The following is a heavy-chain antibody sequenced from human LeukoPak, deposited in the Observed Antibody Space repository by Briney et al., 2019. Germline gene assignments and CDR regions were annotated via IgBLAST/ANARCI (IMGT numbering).Heavy chain of an antibody. CDR1: GGSISSGRYY. CDR3: ARGSYWSFDY. V-gene: IGHV4-61*02. CDR2: IYTSGST. J-gene: IGHJ4*02. D-gene: IGHD1-26*01. Sequence: SETLSLTCTVSGGSISSGRYYWNWIRQPAGKGLEWIGRIYTSGSTNYNPSLKSRITISVDTSKNQFSLKLSSVTAADTAVYYCARGSYWSFDYWGQGTLVTVSS.